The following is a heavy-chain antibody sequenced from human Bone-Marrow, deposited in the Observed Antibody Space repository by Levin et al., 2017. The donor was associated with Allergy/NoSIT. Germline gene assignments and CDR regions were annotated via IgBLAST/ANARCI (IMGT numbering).Heavy chain of an antibody. V-gene: IGHV1-24*01. J-gene: IGHJ1*01. CDR2: FDPEGPET. CDR1: GYTVTELS. Sequence: ASVKVSCKVSGYTVTELSIHWVRQAPGKGLEWMGGFDPEGPETIYAQKFQGRVTMTADTSTNTAYMGLSSLRSEDTAVYYCASDQSGTYAEYFQHWGQGTLVTVSS. CDR3: ASDQSGTYAEYFQH. D-gene: IGHD1-26*01.